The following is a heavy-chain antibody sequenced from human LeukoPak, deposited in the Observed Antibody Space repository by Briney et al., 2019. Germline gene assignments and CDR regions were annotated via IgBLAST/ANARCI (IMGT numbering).Heavy chain of an antibody. CDR2: INHSGST. D-gene: IGHD4-17*01. CDR1: GGSISSYY. J-gene: IGHJ4*02. V-gene: IGHV4-34*01. CDR3: ARLDYGDYG. Sequence: PSETLSLTCTVSGGSISSYYWSWICQPPGKGLEWIGEINHSGSTNYNPSLKSRVTISVDTSKNQFSLKLSSVTAADTAVYYCARLDYGDYGWGQGTLVTVSS.